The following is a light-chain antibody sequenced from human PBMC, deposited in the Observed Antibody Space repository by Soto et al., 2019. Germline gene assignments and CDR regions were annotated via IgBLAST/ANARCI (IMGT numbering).Light chain of an antibody. CDR2: GPS. V-gene: IGKV3-20*01. Sequence: DIVLTQSPGTLSLSPGERATLSCRASQSVSSSLAWYQQKPGQAPRLLIYGPSSRATGIPDRLSVSVSGTDFTLTISRLEPEDFEVYYCQQYGSSPPLTFGGGTQVEIK. CDR1: QSVSSS. J-gene: IGKJ4*01. CDR3: QQYGSSPPLT.